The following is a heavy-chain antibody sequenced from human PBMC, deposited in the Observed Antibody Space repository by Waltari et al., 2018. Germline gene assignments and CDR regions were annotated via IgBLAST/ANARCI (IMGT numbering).Heavy chain of an antibody. CDR2: INTYGTIT. J-gene: IGHJ4*02. CDR3: VLFSSDFLGDC. CDR1: GFTFSAYW. V-gene: IGHV3-74*01. D-gene: IGHD6-25*01. Sequence: EVQLVESGGGLVQPGGSLRLSCAASGFTFSAYWMHWARQAPGEGLVSVSQINTYGTITSYADSVKGRFTISRDNAKNTLFLQMNSLRAEDTAVYYCVLFSSDFLGDCWGQGTLVTVSS.